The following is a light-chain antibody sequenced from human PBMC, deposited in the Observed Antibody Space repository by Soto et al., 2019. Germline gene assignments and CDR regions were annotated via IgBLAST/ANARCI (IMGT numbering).Light chain of an antibody. CDR2: ENN. Sequence: QSALPQPPSVSAAPGPRVTISRSGSSSNIGNNYVSWYQQLPGTAPKLLIYENNKRPSGIPDRFSGSKSGTSATLGITGLQTGDEADYYCGTWDSGLSAHVVFGGGTKLTVL. J-gene: IGLJ2*01. V-gene: IGLV1-51*02. CDR3: GTWDSGLSAHVV. CDR1: SSNIGNNY.